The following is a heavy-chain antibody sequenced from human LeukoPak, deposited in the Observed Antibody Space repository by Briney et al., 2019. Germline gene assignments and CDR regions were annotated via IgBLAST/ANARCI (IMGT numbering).Heavy chain of an antibody. CDR2: IGTAGDT. V-gene: IGHV3-13*01. Sequence: GGSLRLSCAASGFTFSSYDMRWVRQATGKGLEWVSAIGTAGDTYYPGSVKGRFTISRENAKNSLYLQMNSLRAGDTAVYYCATGPPYRSGGSCYSSWGQGTLVTVSS. D-gene: IGHD2-15*01. CDR1: GFTFSSYD. CDR3: ATGPPYRSGGSCYSS. J-gene: IGHJ5*02.